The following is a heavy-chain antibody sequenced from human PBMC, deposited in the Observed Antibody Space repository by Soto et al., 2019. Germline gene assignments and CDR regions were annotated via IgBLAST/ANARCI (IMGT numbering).Heavy chain of an antibody. CDR3: ARRRLEYSGYDHYYYYMDV. CDR2: IYYSGST. D-gene: IGHD5-12*01. Sequence: SATLSLTCIVSDGSLSSYYWGWIRQPPGKGLEWIGYIYYSGSTNYNPSLKSRVTISVDTSKNQFSLKLSSVTAADTAVYYCARRRLEYSGYDHYYYYMDVWGKGTTVTVSS. J-gene: IGHJ6*03. V-gene: IGHV4-59*08. CDR1: DGSLSSYY.